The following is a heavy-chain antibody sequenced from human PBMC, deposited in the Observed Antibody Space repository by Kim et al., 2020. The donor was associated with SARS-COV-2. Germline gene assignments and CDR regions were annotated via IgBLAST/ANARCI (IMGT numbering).Heavy chain of an antibody. CDR3: ARDRSGWYYFDY. J-gene: IGHJ4*02. CDR2: VSGSGGST. D-gene: IGHD6-19*01. CDR1: GFTFSSYA. Sequence: GGSLRLSCAASGFTFSSYAMNWVRQAPGKGLEWVSSVSGSGGSTYYADSVKDRFTIPRDNSKNTLYLQLYSLRAEDAAVYYCARDRSGWYYFDYWGQGTL. V-gene: IGHV3-23*01.